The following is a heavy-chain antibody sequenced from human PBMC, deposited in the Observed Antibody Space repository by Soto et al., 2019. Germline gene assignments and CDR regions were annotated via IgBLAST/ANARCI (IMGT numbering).Heavy chain of an antibody. CDR3: ARGPSIAARLP. D-gene: IGHD6-6*01. Sequence: QVQLVESGGGVVQPGRSLRLSCAASGFTFSRYGMNWVRQAHGKGLEWVAVISYDVGNKYYADSVKGRFTISRANCKNTLYLQMHSLRAEDTAVYDCARGPSIAARLPWGQGTTVTVSS. V-gene: IGHV3-30*03. J-gene: IGHJ6*02. CDR2: ISYDVGNK. CDR1: GFTFSRYG.